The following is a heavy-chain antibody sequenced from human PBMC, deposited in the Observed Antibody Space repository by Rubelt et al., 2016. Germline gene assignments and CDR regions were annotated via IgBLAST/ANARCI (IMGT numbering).Heavy chain of an antibody. CDR2: INSDGSST. CDR3: ARDLNYKIDY. J-gene: IGHJ4*02. V-gene: IGHV3-74*01. Sequence: QVPGKGLVWVSRINSDGSSTSYVDSVKGRFTISRDNAKNTLYLQMNSLRAEDTAMYYCARDLNYKIDYWGQGTLVTVSS. D-gene: IGHD1-7*01.